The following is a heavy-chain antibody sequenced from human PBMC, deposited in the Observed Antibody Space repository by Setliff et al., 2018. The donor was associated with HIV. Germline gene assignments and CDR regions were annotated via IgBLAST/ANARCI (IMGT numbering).Heavy chain of an antibody. V-gene: IGHV4-59*08. CDR1: GASIRSYY. D-gene: IGHD3-3*01. Sequence: SETLSLTCIVSGASIRSYYWAWIRQSPGRGLQYLGHLYYSGSTNFNPSLKSRGTISVDTSKNQFSLKLNSVTAADTAVYYCARHGDYNFWSGYYFDFWGQGTLVTVSS. CDR2: LYYSGST. J-gene: IGHJ4*02. CDR3: ARHGDYNFWSGYYFDF.